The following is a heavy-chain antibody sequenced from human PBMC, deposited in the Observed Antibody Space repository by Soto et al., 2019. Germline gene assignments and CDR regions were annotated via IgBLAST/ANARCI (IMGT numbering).Heavy chain of an antibody. D-gene: IGHD3-22*01. V-gene: IGHV4-30-2*01. CDR2: IYHSGST. J-gene: IGHJ4*02. CDR1: GGSISSGGYS. CDR3: AREGPNYYDSSGYYSVY. Sequence: SETLSLTCAVSGGSISSGGYSWSWIRQPPGKGLEWIGYIYHSGSTYYNPSLKSRVTISVDRSKNQFSLKLSSVTAADTAVYYCAREGPNYYDSSGYYSVYWGQGTLVTVSS.